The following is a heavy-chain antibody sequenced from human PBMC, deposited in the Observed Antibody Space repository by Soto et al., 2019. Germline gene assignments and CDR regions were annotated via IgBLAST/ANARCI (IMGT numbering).Heavy chain of an antibody. CDR3: ARVRGNWDYNYFDY. CDR1: GFSISSGYY. D-gene: IGHD1-7*01. CDR2: IYRSGST. J-gene: IGHJ4*02. V-gene: IGHV4-38-2*01. Sequence: SETLSLTCAVSGFSISSGYYWGWIRQPPGKGLEWIGSIYRSGSTYFNPSLKGPVTISVDTSKNQFSLNLSSVTAADTAVYYCARVRGNWDYNYFDYWGQGTLVTSPQ.